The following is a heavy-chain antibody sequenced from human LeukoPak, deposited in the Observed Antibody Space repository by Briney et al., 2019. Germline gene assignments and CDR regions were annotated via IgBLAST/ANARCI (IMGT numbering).Heavy chain of an antibody. CDR3: AGSIAAAGYYYYGMDV. Sequence: PSETLSLTCTVSGGSISNNYWSWIRQSPGKGLEWIGYIYYIGSTSYNPSLKSRLTISVDTSRNQISLKLSSVTAADTAVYYCAGSIAAAGYYYYGMDVWGQGTTVPVSS. CDR1: GGSISNNY. V-gene: IGHV4-59*08. J-gene: IGHJ6*02. D-gene: IGHD6-13*01. CDR2: IYYIGST.